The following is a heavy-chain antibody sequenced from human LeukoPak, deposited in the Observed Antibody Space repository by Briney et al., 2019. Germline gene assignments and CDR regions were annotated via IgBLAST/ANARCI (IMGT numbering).Heavy chain of an antibody. CDR2: ISIGSSTI. D-gene: IGHD1-26*01. Sequence: GGSLRLSCAASGFTVSSNYMSWVRQAPGRGLEWVSYISIGSSTIYYADSVKGRFTISRDNAKNSLYLQMNILRAEDTGVYYCARGQRTVGSYYYMDVWGKGTTVTVSS. J-gene: IGHJ6*03. CDR1: GFTVSSNY. CDR3: ARGQRTVGSYYYMDV. V-gene: IGHV3-48*01.